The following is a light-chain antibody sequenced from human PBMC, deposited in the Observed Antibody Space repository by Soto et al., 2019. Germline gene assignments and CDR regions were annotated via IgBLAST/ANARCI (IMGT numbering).Light chain of an antibody. CDR2: GAS. CDR3: QPYGSSPYP. CDR1: QSVSSSY. Sequence: EIVLTQSPGTLSLSPGERATLSCRASQSVSSSYLAWYQQKPGQAPRPLIYGASSRATGIPDRFSGSGSWTEFTPTNNQLEPEGFGGYYLQPYGSSPYPFGPGTKLEIK. V-gene: IGKV3-20*01. J-gene: IGKJ2*01.